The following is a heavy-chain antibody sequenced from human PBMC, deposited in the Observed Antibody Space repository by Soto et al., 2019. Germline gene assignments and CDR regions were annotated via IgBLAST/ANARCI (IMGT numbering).Heavy chain of an antibody. CDR3: AKQLLWFGEIPKRTGVDY. CDR1: GVTFSSYA. Sequence: TGGSLRLSCAASGVTFSSYAMSWVRQAPGKGLEWVSAISGSGGSTYYADSVKGRFTISRDNSKNTLYLQMNSLRAEDTAVYYCAKQLLWFGEIPKRTGVDYWGQGTLVTVSS. CDR2: ISGSGGST. J-gene: IGHJ4*02. V-gene: IGHV3-23*01. D-gene: IGHD3-10*01.